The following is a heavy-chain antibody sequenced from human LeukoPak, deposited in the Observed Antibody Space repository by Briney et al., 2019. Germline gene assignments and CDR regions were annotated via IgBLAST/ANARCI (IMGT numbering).Heavy chain of an antibody. CDR2: IYTSGST. CDR3: ARIGGSYYEYYFDY. J-gene: IGHJ4*02. V-gene: IGHV4-4*07. Sequence: SETLSLTCTVSGGSISNYYWSWIRQPAGKGLEWIGRIYTSGSTNYNPSLKSRVTMSVDTSKNQFSLKLSSVTAADTAVYYRARIGGSYYEYYFDYWGQGTLVTVSS. D-gene: IGHD1-26*01. CDR1: GGSISNYY.